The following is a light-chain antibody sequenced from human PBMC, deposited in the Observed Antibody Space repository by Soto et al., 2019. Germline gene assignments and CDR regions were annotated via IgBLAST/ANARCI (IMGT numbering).Light chain of an antibody. V-gene: IGKV1-9*01. CDR2: AAS. CDR1: QGISSY. CDR3: QQLNSYPT. Sequence: DIPLNQSPSFLSASVGDRVTITCRASQGISSYLAWYQQKPGKAPKLLIYAASTLQRGVPSRFSGSGSGTEFTLTISSLQPEDFTTYYCQQLNSYPTFGGGTKVEIK. J-gene: IGKJ4*01.